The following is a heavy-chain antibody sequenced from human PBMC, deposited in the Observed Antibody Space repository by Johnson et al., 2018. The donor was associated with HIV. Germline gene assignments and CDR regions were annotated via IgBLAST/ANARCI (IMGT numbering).Heavy chain of an antibody. V-gene: IGHV3-66*02. J-gene: IGHJ3*02. CDR2: IYSGGST. D-gene: IGHD4-17*01. Sequence: VQLVESGGGLVQSGGSLRLACVASGFIVGTKYMSWVRQAPGKGLEWVSVIYSGGSTYYADSVKGRFTISRDNSKNTLYLQINSLRAEDTAVYYCARVTSPVTTARYGAFDIWDQGTMVTVSA. CDR3: ARVTSPVTTARYGAFDI. CDR1: GFIVGTKY.